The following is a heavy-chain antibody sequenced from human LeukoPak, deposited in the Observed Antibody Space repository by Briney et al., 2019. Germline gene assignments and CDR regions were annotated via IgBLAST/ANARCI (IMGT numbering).Heavy chain of an antibody. CDR1: GGSISSYY. Sequence: SETLSPTCTVSGGSISSYYWSWIRQPPGKGLECIGYIYYSGSTNYNPSLKSRVTISVDTSKNQFSLKLSSVTAADTAVYYCARHRNHYTIPTLQFDYWGQGTLVTVSS. J-gene: IGHJ4*02. CDR2: IYYSGST. V-gene: IGHV4-59*08. CDR3: ARHRNHYTIPTLQFDY. D-gene: IGHD1-14*01.